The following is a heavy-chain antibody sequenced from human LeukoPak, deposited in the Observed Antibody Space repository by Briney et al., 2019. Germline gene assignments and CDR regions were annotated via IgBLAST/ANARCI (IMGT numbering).Heavy chain of an antibody. V-gene: IGHV3-21*01. Sequence: GGSLRLSCAASGFTFSSYSMNWVRQAPGKGLEWVSSISSSSYIYYADSVKGRFTISRDNAKNSLYLQMNSLRAEDTAVYYCARVSWRGSSMGGCFDYWGQGTLVTVSS. CDR3: ARVSWRGSSMGGCFDY. CDR1: GFTFSSYS. J-gene: IGHJ4*02. D-gene: IGHD3-10*01. CDR2: ISSSSYI.